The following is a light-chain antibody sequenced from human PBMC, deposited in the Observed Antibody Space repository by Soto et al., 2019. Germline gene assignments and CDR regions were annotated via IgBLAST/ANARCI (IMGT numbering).Light chain of an antibody. J-gene: IGKJ1*01. CDR1: QSIGSW. CDR2: DAS. Sequence: DIQMTQSPSTLSASVGDRVTITCRASQSIGSWLAWYQQKPGKAPKLLIYDASSLESGVPSRFSGSGSGTEFTLTISGLQSEDFAVYYCQQYNYWRTFGQGTKVDIK. CDR3: QQYNYWRT. V-gene: IGKV1-5*01.